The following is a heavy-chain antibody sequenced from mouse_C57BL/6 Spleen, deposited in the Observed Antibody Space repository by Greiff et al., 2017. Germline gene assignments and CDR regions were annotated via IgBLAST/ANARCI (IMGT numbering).Heavy chain of an antibody. J-gene: IGHJ1*03. Sequence: EVQRVESGGGLVQPGGSLKLSCAASGFTFSDYYMYWVRQTPEKRLEWVAYISNGGGSTYYPDTVKGRFTISRDNAKNTLYLQMSRLKSEDTAMYYCARFYDGYYEWYFDVWGTGTTVTVSS. D-gene: IGHD2-3*01. CDR2: ISNGGGST. CDR1: GFTFSDYY. CDR3: ARFYDGYYEWYFDV. V-gene: IGHV5-12*01.